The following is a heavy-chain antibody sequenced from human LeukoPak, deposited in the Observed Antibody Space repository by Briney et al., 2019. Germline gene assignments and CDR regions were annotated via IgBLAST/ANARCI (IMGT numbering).Heavy chain of an antibody. CDR3: ASGRSGWYYFDY. J-gene: IGHJ4*02. D-gene: IGHD6-19*01. CDR2: ISAYNGNT. CDR1: GYTFTSYG. V-gene: IGHV1-18*01. Sequence: ASVKVSCKASGYTFTSYGISWVRQAPGQGLEWMGWISAYNGNTNYAQKLQGRVTMTTDTSTSTAYMELSSLRSEDTAVYYCASGRSGWYYFDYWGQGTLVTVSS.